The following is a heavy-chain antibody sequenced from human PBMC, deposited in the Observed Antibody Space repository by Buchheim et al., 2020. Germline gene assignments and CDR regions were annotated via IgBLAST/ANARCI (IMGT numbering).Heavy chain of an antibody. V-gene: IGHV1-2*04. D-gene: IGHD3-3*01. Sequence: QVQLVQSGAEVKKPGASLQVSCQASGYTFTTYSIHWVRQAPGQGLEWMGRINPNNGDTKYALKFQDSVTMTRDTSNNTVYMEFTSLKSDDTAVYYCARGSPLYYDFWSDYPPTDYWGQGTL. CDR1: GYTFTTYS. CDR3: ARGSPLYYDFWSDYPPTDY. CDR2: INPNNGDT. J-gene: IGHJ4*02.